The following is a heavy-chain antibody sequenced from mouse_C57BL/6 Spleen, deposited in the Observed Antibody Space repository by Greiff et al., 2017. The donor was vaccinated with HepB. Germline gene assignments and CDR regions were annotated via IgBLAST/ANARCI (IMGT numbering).Heavy chain of an antibody. CDR2: IDPETGGT. CDR3: TRSREGWFAY. Sequence: VQLQESGAELVRPGASVTLSCKASGYTFTDYEMHWVKQTPVHGLEWIGAIDPETGGTAYNQKFKGKAILTADKSSSTAYMELRSLTSEDSAVYYCTRSREGWFAYWGQGTLVTVSA. CDR1: GYTFTDYE. J-gene: IGHJ3*01. V-gene: IGHV1-15*01.